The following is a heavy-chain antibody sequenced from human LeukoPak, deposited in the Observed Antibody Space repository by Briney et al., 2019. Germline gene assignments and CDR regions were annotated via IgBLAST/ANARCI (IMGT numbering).Heavy chain of an antibody. D-gene: IGHD2-15*01. V-gene: IGHV3-20*04. CDR3: AKAPVTTCSGAYCYPFDY. Sequence: PGGSLRLSCAASGFNFDDYVMTWVRQAPGKGLEWVSGTNWNGGGRGYADSVKGRFTISRDNAKNTLYLQMNSLRAGDAAVYYCAKAPVTTCSGAYCYPFDYWSQGTLVTVSS. CDR2: TNWNGGGR. J-gene: IGHJ4*02. CDR1: GFNFDDYV.